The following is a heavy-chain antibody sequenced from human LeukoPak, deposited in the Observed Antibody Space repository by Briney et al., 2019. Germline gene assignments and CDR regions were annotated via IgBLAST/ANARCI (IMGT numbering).Heavy chain of an antibody. CDR1: GDSVTDYY. CDR2: ISYSGRA. Sequence: SETLSLTCTVSGDSVTDYYWSWIRQPPGKGLEWIGYISYSGRATYNPSVKSRVIISLATSRTQFSLSLTSVTAADTAVYYCARVSAGGGSEWVDNWGQGTLVTVSS. J-gene: IGHJ5*02. D-gene: IGHD1-26*01. CDR3: ARVSAGGGSEWVDN. V-gene: IGHV4-59*02.